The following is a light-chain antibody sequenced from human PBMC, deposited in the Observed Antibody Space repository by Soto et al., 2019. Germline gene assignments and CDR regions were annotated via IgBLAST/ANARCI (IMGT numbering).Light chain of an antibody. J-gene: IGKJ1*01. Sequence: EIVMTQSPATLSVSPGERATLSCRASQSVSSNLAWYQQKPGRAPRLLIYGASTRATGIPARFSGSGSGTEFTLTLTSLQSEAFAIYYCQHYKNWPPWTFGQGTKVEIK. V-gene: IGKV3-15*01. CDR3: QHYKNWPPWT. CDR2: GAS. CDR1: QSVSSN.